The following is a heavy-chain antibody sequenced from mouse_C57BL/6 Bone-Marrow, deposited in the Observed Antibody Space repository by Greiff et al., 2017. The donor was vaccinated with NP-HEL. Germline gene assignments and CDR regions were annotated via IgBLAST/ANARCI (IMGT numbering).Heavy chain of an antibody. J-gene: IGHJ2*01. Sequence: QVQLQQSGAELVKPGASVKMSCKASGYTFTTYPIEWVKQNPGQSLEWIGNFHPYNGDTEYNQKFKNKATLTVEKSSSTAYLELSRLTSDDSSVYSGARGGKSWYYWYYGGQGTTPTVSA. D-gene: IGHD1-1*01. CDR3: ARGGKSWYYWYY. CDR2: FHPYNGDT. V-gene: IGHV1-47*01. CDR1: GYTFTTYP.